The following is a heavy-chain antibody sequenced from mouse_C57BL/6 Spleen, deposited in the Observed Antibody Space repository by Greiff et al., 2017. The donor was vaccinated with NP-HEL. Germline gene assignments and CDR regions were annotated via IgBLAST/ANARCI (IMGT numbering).Heavy chain of an antibody. CDR1: GFSLTSYG. D-gene: IGHD2-5*01. J-gene: IGHJ3*01. CDR2: IWSGGST. Sequence: QVQLQQSGPGLVQPSQSLSITCTVSGFSLTSYGVHWVRQSPGKGLEWLGVIWSGGSTDYNAAFISRLSISKDNSKSQVFFKMNSLQADDTAIYYCAIGLYSNHEGFAYWGQGTLVTVSA. V-gene: IGHV2-2*01. CDR3: AIGLYSNHEGFAY.